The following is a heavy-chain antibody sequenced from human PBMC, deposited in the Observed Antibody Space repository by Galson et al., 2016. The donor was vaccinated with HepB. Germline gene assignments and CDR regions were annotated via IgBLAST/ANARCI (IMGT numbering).Heavy chain of an antibody. CDR2: ISGYKGYT. CDR3: ARDRYYGSGDPYSFEY. Sequence: SVKVSCKASGYTFTDYGISWVRQAPGHGLEWMAWISGYKGYTKYAQKVQDRVTLSTDTSTSTAFMELGSLRSDDTAVYYCARDRYYGSGDPYSFEYWVQGSLVTVSP. V-gene: IGHV1-18*01. D-gene: IGHD3-10*01. CDR1: GYTFTDYG. J-gene: IGHJ4*02.